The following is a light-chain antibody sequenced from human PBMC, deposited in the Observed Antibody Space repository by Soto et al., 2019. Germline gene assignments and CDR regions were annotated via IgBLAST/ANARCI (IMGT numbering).Light chain of an antibody. CDR3: AAWDDSLNGVV. J-gene: IGLJ2*01. V-gene: IGLV1-44*01. CDR2: STY. CDR1: NSNIGSNT. Sequence: QSVLTQPPSASGTPGQRVTISCSGSNSNIGSNTVEWYQLLPGTAPQLLIYSTYQRPSGVPDRFSGSKSRTSASLAISGLQSEDEADYYCAAWDDSLNGVVFGGGTQLTVL.